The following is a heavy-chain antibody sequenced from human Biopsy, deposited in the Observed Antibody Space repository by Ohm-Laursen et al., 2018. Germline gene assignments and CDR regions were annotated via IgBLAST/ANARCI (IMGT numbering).Heavy chain of an antibody. CDR1: GGSISNNNYY. Sequence: TLSLTCTVSGGSISNNNYYWGWIRQPPGKGLEWIGSIFYRGSTHYKPSLKSRVDISLDTPKNQFSLKLNSVTAADTAVYYCARDYDTSGYYYVSWGQGTLVTVSS. D-gene: IGHD3-22*01. V-gene: IGHV4-39*01. CDR2: IFYRGST. J-gene: IGHJ5*02. CDR3: ARDYDTSGYYYVS.